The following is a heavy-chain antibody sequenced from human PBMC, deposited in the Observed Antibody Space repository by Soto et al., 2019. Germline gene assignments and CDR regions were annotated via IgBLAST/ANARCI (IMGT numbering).Heavy chain of an antibody. Sequence: PGGSLRLSSAASGFTFSINAMSWVRQAPGKGLEWVSAISGSGGSTYSVDSVKGRFTISRDNSKNTLYLQMNSLRAEDTAVYYCAKSLRGIIIDFDCWGQGTLVTVSS. V-gene: IGHV3-23*01. CDR2: ISGSGGST. D-gene: IGHD3-10*01. J-gene: IGHJ4*02. CDR1: GFTFSINA. CDR3: AKSLRGIIIDFDC.